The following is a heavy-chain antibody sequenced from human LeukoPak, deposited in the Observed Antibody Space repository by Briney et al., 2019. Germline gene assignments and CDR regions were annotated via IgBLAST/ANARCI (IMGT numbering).Heavy chain of an antibody. CDR2: IIGSGGNT. V-gene: IGHV3-23*01. D-gene: IGHD1-26*01. Sequence: GGSLRLSCAASGFTFSTYAMRWVRQAPGKGLGWVSTIIGSGGNTYYADSVKGRFTISRDNSKNTLNLQMNSLRAEDTAVYYCAKDEVVGATSDCWGQGTLVTVSS. J-gene: IGHJ4*02. CDR3: AKDEVVGATSDC. CDR1: GFTFSTYA.